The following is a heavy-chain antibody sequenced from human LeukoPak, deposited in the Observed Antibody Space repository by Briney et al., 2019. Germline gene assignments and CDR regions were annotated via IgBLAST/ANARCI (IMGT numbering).Heavy chain of an antibody. V-gene: IGHV1-69*13. CDR1: GGTFSSYA. Sequence: SVKVSCKASGGTFSSYAISWVRQTPGQGLEWMGGIIPIFGTANYAQKFQGRVTITADESTSTAYIELSSLRSEDTAVYYCARLPGRYCSGGSCYHNDAFDIWGQGTMVTVSS. J-gene: IGHJ3*02. D-gene: IGHD2-15*01. CDR2: IIPIFGTA. CDR3: ARLPGRYCSGGSCYHNDAFDI.